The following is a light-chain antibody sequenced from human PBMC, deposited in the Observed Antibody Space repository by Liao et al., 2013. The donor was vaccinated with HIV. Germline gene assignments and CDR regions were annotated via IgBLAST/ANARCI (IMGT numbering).Light chain of an antibody. V-gene: IGLV3-1*01. CDR1: KLGDKY. Sequence: SYELTQPPSVSVSPGQTASITCSGDKLGDKYACWYQQKPGQSPVLVIYYDSDRPSGIPERFSGSNSGNTATLTISRVEAGDEADYYCQVWDSSSDHPNYVFGTGTKVTVL. CDR2: YDS. J-gene: IGLJ1*01. CDR3: QVWDSSSDHPNYV.